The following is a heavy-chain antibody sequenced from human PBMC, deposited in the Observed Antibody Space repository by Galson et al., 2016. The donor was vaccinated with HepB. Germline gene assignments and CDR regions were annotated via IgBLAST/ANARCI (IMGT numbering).Heavy chain of an antibody. CDR3: AKMGHSSGWYPFDY. D-gene: IGHD6-19*01. Sequence: SLRLSCAASGFTFDDYAMHWVRQAPGKGLEWVSGITWNSGSIGYADSVKGRFTISRDNANNSLYLQMNSLRAEDTASYYCAKMGHSSGWYPFDYWGQGTLVTVSS. J-gene: IGHJ4*02. CDR2: ITWNSGSI. CDR1: GFTFDDYA. V-gene: IGHV3-9*01.